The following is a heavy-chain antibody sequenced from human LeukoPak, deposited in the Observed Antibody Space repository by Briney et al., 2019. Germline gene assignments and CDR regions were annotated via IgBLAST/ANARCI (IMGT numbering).Heavy chain of an antibody. V-gene: IGHV3-15*01. CDR2: IKSKTYGGTT. D-gene: IGHD2/OR15-2a*01. J-gene: IGHJ5*02. CDR3: TRDHFA. CDR1: GFTFNNAW. Sequence: KSGGSLRLSCAASGFTFNNAWMSWVRQAPGKGLEWISRIKSKTYGGTTEYAAPVKGRFTISRDDSESTLFLQMDSLTTEDTAVYYSTRDHFAWGQGTLVTVSS.